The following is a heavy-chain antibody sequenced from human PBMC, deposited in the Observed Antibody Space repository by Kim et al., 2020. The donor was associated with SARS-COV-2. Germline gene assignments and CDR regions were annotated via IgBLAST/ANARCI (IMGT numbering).Heavy chain of an antibody. Sequence: SETLSLTCTVSGGSISSSSYYWGWIRQPPGKGLEWIGSIYYSGSTYYNPSLKSRVTISVDTSKNQFSLKLSSVTAADTAVYYCARHGGHDPRGRGNWFDPWGQGTLVTVSS. J-gene: IGHJ5*02. CDR2: IYYSGST. V-gene: IGHV4-39*01. D-gene: IGHD3-16*01. CDR3: ARHGGHDPRGRGNWFDP. CDR1: GGSISSSSYY.